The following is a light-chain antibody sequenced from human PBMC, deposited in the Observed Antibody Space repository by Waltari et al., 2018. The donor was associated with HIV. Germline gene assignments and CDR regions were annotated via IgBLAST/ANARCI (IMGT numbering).Light chain of an antibody. Sequence: QSALNQPAPVSGSHGQSITISCTGSTSDGCAYNYFSRYQTHPGQAPKLMIYEVSNRPSGVSNRFSASKSGNTGSLTISGLQAEDEADYYCSLHTTNNTRVVGGGTKLTVL. CDR1: TSDGCAYNY. CDR3: SLHTTNNTRV. CDR2: EVS. V-gene: IGLV2-14*03. J-gene: IGLJ2*01.